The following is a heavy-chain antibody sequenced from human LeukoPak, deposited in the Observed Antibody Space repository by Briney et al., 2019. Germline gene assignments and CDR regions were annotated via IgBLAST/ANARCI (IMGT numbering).Heavy chain of an antibody. J-gene: IGHJ4*02. CDR3: ARVGYCSGGSCYGFDY. Sequence: SETLSLTCTVSGGSISSYYWSWIRQPPGKGLEWIGYIYHSGSTNYNPSLKSRVTISVDRSKNQFSLKLSSVTAADTAVYYCARVGYCSGGSCYGFDYWGQGTLVTVSS. CDR1: GGSISSYY. D-gene: IGHD2-15*01. V-gene: IGHV4-59*12. CDR2: IYHSGST.